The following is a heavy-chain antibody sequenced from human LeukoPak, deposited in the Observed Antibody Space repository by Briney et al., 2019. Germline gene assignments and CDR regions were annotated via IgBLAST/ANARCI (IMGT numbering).Heavy chain of an antibody. V-gene: IGHV3-43*02. CDR1: GFTFDDYA. Sequence: PGGSLRLSCAASGFTFDDYATHWVRQAPGKGMEWVSLISGDGGSTYYADSVKGRFTISRDNSKNSLYLQMNSLRTEDTALYYCAKDGGLVATIAFDYWGQGTLVTVSS. CDR3: AKDGGLVATIAFDY. J-gene: IGHJ4*02. D-gene: IGHD5-12*01. CDR2: ISGDGGST.